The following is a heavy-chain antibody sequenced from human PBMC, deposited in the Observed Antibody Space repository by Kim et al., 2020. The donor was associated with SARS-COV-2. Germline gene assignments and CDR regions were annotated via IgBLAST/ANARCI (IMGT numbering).Heavy chain of an antibody. CDR1: GGTFSSYA. Sequence: SVKVSCKASGGTFSSYAISWVRQAPGQGLEWMGGIIPIFGTANYAQKFQGRVTITADESTSTAYMELSSLRSEDTAVYYCARHKWDCSSTSCYDPNWFDPWGQGTLVTVSS. J-gene: IGHJ5*02. CDR3: ARHKWDCSSTSCYDPNWFDP. V-gene: IGHV1-69*13. CDR2: IIPIFGTA. D-gene: IGHD2-2*01.